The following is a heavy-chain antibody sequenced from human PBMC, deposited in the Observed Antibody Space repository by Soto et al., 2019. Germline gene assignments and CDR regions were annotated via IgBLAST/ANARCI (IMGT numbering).Heavy chain of an antibody. CDR2: ISSSSSYI. D-gene: IGHD6-13*01. Sequence: GGSLRLSCAASGFTFSSYSMNWVRQAPGKGLEWVSSISSSSSYIYYADSVKGRFTISRDNAKNSLYLQMNSLRAEDTAVYYCASPGIAITGAGDYWGQGTLVTVSS. J-gene: IGHJ4*02. V-gene: IGHV3-21*01. CDR1: GFTFSSYS. CDR3: ASPGIAITGAGDY.